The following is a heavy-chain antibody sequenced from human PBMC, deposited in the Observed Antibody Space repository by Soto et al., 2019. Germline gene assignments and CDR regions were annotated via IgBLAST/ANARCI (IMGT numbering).Heavy chain of an antibody. Sequence: RASVKVSCKASGYTFTSYDINWVRQATGQGLEWMGWMNPNSGNTGYAQKFQGRVTMTRNTSISTAYMELSSLRSEDTAVYYCARVPRIRYCSGGSCPIGYWGQGTLVTVSS. CDR1: GYTFTSYD. CDR3: ARVPRIRYCSGGSCPIGY. V-gene: IGHV1-8*01. CDR2: MNPNSGNT. J-gene: IGHJ4*02. D-gene: IGHD2-15*01.